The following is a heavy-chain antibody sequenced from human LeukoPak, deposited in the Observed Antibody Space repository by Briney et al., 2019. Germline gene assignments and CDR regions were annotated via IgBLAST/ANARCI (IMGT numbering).Heavy chain of an antibody. J-gene: IGHJ4*02. CDR2: TYSGGST. V-gene: IGHV3-53*01. D-gene: IGHD2-15*01. Sequence: GGSLRLSCAASGFTFSSHTMNWVRQAPGKGLEWVSVTYSGGSTYYADSVKGRFTISRDTSKNTLYLQMNSLRAEDTAVYYCARDCSGGSCYPGDYWGQGTLVTVSS. CDR1: GFTFSSHT. CDR3: ARDCSGGSCYPGDY.